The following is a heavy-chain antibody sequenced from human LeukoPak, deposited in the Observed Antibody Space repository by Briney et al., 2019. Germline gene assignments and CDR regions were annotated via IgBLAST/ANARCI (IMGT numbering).Heavy chain of an antibody. CDR1: GYTFTGYY. J-gene: IGHJ6*03. CDR2: INPNSGDT. Sequence: ASVKVSCKASGYTFTGYYIHWVRQAPGQGLEWMGWINPNSGDTNYAQKFQGRVTMTRDTSISTAYTELSRLRSDDTAVYYCARGGYGGNVIRDYMDVWGKGTTVTVSS. V-gene: IGHV1-2*02. CDR3: ARGGYGGNVIRDYMDV. D-gene: IGHD4-23*01.